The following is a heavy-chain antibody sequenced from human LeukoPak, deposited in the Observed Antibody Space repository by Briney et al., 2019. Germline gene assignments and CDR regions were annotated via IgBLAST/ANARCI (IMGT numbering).Heavy chain of an antibody. V-gene: IGHV3-30-3*01. Sequence: GGSLRLSCAASGFTFSSYAMHWVRQAPGKGLEWVAVISYDGSNKYYADSVMGRFTISRDNSKNTLYLQMNSLRAEDTAVYYCARRRGYYGSGSYWDYYGMDVWGQGTTVTVSS. D-gene: IGHD3-10*01. J-gene: IGHJ6*02. CDR1: GFTFSSYA. CDR3: ARRRGYYGSGSYWDYYGMDV. CDR2: ISYDGSNK.